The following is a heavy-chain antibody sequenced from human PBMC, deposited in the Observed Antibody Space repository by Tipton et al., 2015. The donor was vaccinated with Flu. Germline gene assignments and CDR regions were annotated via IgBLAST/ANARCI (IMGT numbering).Heavy chain of an antibody. CDR1: GGSISSRSYS. CDR3: ARDLYVIPGALHY. J-gene: IGHJ4*02. D-gene: IGHD2/OR15-2a*01. CDR2: IYPSGTP. V-gene: IGHV4-39*07. Sequence: PGLVKPSETLSLTCTDSGGSISSRSYSWGWIRQPPGKRLELIGSIYPSGTPYYNPSLKSRVTMSMDTSKNQFSLRLSSVTAADTAVYYCARDLYVIPGALHYWGQGALVTVSS.